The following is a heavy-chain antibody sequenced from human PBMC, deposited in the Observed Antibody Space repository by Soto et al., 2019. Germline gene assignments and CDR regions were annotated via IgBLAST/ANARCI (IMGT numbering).Heavy chain of an antibody. CDR1: GFSFSNYG. V-gene: IGHV3-30*18. J-gene: IGHJ4*02. CDR3: AKDYYDSSGHYPPALLFDY. CDR2: ISYDGSIK. Sequence: PGGSLRLSCAASGFSFSNYGMHWVRRAPGKGLEWVAVISYDGSIKYYADSVKGRFTVSRDNSKNTLYLQMNSLRSEDTAVYYCAKDYYDSSGHYPPALLFDYWGQGTLVTVSS. D-gene: IGHD3-22*01.